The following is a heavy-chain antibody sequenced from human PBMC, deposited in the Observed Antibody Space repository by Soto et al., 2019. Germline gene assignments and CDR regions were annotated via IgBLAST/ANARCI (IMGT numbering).Heavy chain of an antibody. CDR3: TTGLSAFSN. J-gene: IGHJ4*02. CDR1: GFTFSTYA. CDR2: ISYDGSNT. V-gene: IGHV3-30-3*01. Sequence: SGGSLRLSCAVSGFTFSTYAMHWVRQAPGKGLEWVAVISYDGSNTYYADSVKGRFTISRDNMLYLQMNSLRAEDTAVYYCTTGLSAFSNWGQGTLVTVSS. D-gene: IGHD3-10*01.